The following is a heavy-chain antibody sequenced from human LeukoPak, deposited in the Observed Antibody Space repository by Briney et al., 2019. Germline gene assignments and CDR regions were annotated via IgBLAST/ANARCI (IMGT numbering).Heavy chain of an antibody. CDR3: AREGESWRIYYYDMDV. D-gene: IGHD3-3*01. CDR1: GFTFSNYA. J-gene: IGHJ6*02. CDR2: ISSSGSTI. Sequence: GGSLRLSCAGSGFTFSNYAMSWVRQAPGKGLEWVSCISSSGSTIYYADSVKGRFTISRDNAKNSLYLQMNSLRAEDTAVYYCAREGESWRIYYYDMDVWGQGTTVTVSS. V-gene: IGHV3-48*03.